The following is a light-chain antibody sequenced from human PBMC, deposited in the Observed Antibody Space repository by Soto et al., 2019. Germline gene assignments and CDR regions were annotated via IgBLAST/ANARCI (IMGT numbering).Light chain of an antibody. CDR2: SAS. Sequence: DIQMTQSPSSLSASVGDRVSITCRASQTIRKYLNWYQQKPGKAPELLIHSASTLQTGVPSRFSGSGSGTDFALTISSLRLEDFATYFCQQTYTIPFTFGGGTKVDIK. J-gene: IGKJ4*01. V-gene: IGKV1-39*01. CDR1: QTIRKY. CDR3: QQTYTIPFT.